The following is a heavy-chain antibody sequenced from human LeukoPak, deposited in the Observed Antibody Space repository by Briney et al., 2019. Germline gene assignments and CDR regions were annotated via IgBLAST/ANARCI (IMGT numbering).Heavy chain of an antibody. Sequence: ASVKVSCKASGGTFSSYAISWVRQAPGQGLEWMGGIIPIFGTANHAQKFQGRVTITADESTSTAYMELSSLRSEDTAVYYCARDPGGGSSWHAAFGYWGQGTLVTVSS. V-gene: IGHV1-69*13. D-gene: IGHD6-13*01. J-gene: IGHJ4*02. CDR1: GGTFSSYA. CDR2: IIPIFGTA. CDR3: ARDPGGGSSWHAAFGY.